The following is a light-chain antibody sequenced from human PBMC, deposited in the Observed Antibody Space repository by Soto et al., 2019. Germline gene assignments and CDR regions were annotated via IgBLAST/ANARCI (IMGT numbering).Light chain of an antibody. CDR2: EVN. V-gene: IGLV2-8*01. CDR1: SSDIGAYDY. J-gene: IGLJ1*01. CDR3: SSYAGSSKV. Sequence: QSALTQPASLSGPPGQSITISCTGTSSDIGAYDYVSWYQQHPGKSPKLMIYEVNKRPSGVPDCFSGSKSGNTASLTVSGLQAEDEADYYCSSYAGSSKVFGAGTKVTVL.